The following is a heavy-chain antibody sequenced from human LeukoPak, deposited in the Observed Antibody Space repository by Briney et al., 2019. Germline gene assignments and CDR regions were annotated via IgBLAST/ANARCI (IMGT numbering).Heavy chain of an antibody. Sequence: PSETLSLTCTVSGGSISSGSYYWGWIRQPPGKGLEWIGSIYYSGSTNYNPSLKSRVTISIDTSKNQFSLKLSSVTAADTAVYYCARGTISVAALFEYWGQGTRVTVSS. V-gene: IGHV4-39*07. CDR2: IYYSGST. D-gene: IGHD6-19*01. J-gene: IGHJ4*02. CDR1: GGSISSGSYY. CDR3: ARGTISVAALFEY.